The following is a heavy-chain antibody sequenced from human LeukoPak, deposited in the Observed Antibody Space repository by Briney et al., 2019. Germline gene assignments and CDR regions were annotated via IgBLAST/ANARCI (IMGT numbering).Heavy chain of an antibody. Sequence: PSETLSLTCAVYGGSFSGYYWSWIRQPPGKGLEWIGEINHSGSTNYNPSLKSRVTISVDTSKNQFSLKLSSVTAADTAVYYCARGSRTIFGVVIIRNWFGPWGQGTLATVSS. CDR2: INHSGST. D-gene: IGHD3-3*01. CDR3: ARGSRTIFGVVIIRNWFGP. V-gene: IGHV4-34*01. J-gene: IGHJ5*02. CDR1: GGSFSGYY.